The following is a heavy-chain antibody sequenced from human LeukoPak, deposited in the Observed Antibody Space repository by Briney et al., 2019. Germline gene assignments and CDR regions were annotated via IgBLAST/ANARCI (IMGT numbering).Heavy chain of an antibody. CDR2: IYYSGST. V-gene: IGHV4-39*02. CDR1: GGSISSSSYY. J-gene: IGHJ4*02. D-gene: IGHD4-17*01. CDR3: ASLNMFATVRFDY. Sequence: SETLSLTCTVSGGSISSSSYYWGWIRQPPGKGLEWIGRIYYSGSTYYNPSLKSRVTISVDTCKKLFSLQMRSVTAANTVGYYCASLNMFATVRFDYWGQGALVTVSS.